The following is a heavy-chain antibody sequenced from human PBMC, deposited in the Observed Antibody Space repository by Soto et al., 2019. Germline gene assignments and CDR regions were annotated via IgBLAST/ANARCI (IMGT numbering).Heavy chain of an antibody. Sequence: SETLSLTCAVYGGSFSGYYWSWIRQPPGKGLEWIGEINHSGSTNYNPSLKSRVTISVDTSKNQFSLKLSSVTAADTAVYYCARGYYYGSGSYYTKDYGMDVWGPGTTVTLSS. CDR3: ARGYYYGSGSYYTKDYGMDV. D-gene: IGHD3-10*01. V-gene: IGHV4-34*01. CDR2: INHSGST. CDR1: GGSFSGYY. J-gene: IGHJ6*02.